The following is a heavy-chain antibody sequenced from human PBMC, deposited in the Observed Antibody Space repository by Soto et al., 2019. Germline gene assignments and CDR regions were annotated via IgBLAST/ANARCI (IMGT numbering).Heavy chain of an antibody. CDR2: INSDGSST. D-gene: IGHD2-15*01. CDR3: ARGGVGGGSYDRHIDY. V-gene: IGHV3-74*01. Sequence: EVQLVESGGGLVQPGGSLRLSCAASGFTFSSYWMHWVRQAPGKGLVWVSRINSDGSSTSYADSVKGRFTISRDNAKNTLYLQMNGLRAEDTAVYYCARGGVGGGSYDRHIDYWGQGTLVTVSS. J-gene: IGHJ4*02. CDR1: GFTFSSYW.